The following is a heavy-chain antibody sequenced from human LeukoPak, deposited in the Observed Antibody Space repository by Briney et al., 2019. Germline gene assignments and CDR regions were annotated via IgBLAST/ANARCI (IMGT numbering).Heavy chain of an antibody. D-gene: IGHD6-19*01. CDR2: IKQDGSEK. CDR3: ARDPTYSSGPNDY. V-gene: IGHV3-7*01. J-gene: IGHJ4*02. Sequence: GGSLTLSCAASGFTFSSYWMSWVRPAAGKGLEWVANIKQDGSEKYYVDSVKGRFTISRDNAKNSLYLQMNSLRAEDTAVYYCARDPTYSSGPNDYWGQGTLVTVSS. CDR1: GFTFSSYW.